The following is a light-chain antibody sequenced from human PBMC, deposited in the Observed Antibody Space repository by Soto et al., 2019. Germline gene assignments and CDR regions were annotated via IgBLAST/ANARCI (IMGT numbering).Light chain of an antibody. V-gene: IGKV1-5*03. CDR3: QQYNGYWT. CDR1: QSISGS. CDR2: EAS. Sequence: DIQMTQSPSTLSASVGDRVTITCRASQSISGSLAWYQQKPGKAPKLLLYEASNLKSGVQSRFSGSGSGTEYTLTISSLQPDDSASYYCQQYNGYWTFGQGTRVEIK. J-gene: IGKJ1*01.